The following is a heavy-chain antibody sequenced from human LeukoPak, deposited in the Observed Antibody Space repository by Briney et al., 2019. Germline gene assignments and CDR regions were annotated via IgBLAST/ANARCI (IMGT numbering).Heavy chain of an antibody. V-gene: IGHV1-8*01. Sequence: GASVKVSCKASGYTFTSYDINWVRQATGQGLEWMGWMNPNSGNTGYAQKFQGRVTMTRNTSISTAYMELSSLRSEDTAVYYCARGRGYCSSTSCTPSYYGMDVWGQGTTVTVSS. CDR1: GYTFTSYD. J-gene: IGHJ6*02. CDR2: MNPNSGNT. CDR3: ARGRGYCSSTSCTPSYYGMDV. D-gene: IGHD2-2*01.